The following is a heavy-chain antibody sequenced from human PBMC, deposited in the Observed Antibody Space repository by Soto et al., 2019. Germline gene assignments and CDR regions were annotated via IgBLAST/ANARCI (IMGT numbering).Heavy chain of an antibody. Sequence: SCKASGGTFSSYAISWIRQPPGKGLEWIGYIYYSGSTNYNPSLKSRVTISVDTSKNQFSLKLSSVTAADTAVYYCARVAHGGNSRLNNWFDPWGQGTLVTVSS. J-gene: IGHJ5*02. CDR3: ARVAHGGNSRLNNWFDP. CDR2: IYYSGST. D-gene: IGHD2-21*02. V-gene: IGHV4-59*01. CDR1: GGTFSSYA.